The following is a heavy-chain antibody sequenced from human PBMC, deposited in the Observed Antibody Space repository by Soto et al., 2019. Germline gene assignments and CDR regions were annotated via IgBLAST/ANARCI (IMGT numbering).Heavy chain of an antibody. CDR3: ARDQLLGFHYYYYGMDV. Sequence: EVQLVESGGGLVQPGGSLRLSGAASGFTFSSYSMNWVRQAPGKGLEWVSYISSSSSTINYADSVKGRFTISRDNAKNSLYLQMNSLRDEDTAVYYCARDQLLGFHYYYYGMDVWGQGTTVTVSS. CDR2: ISSSSSTI. D-gene: IGHD3-10*01. J-gene: IGHJ6*02. V-gene: IGHV3-48*02. CDR1: GFTFSSYS.